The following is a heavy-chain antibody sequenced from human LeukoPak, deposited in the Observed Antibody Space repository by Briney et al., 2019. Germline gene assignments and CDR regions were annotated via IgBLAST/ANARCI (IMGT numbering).Heavy chain of an antibody. CDR2: IYSGGDT. Sequence: PAGGSLGLSCAVSGFTVSSNYMTWVRQAPGKGLEWLSVIYSGGDTYYADSVQGRFTISRDNSRNTLYLQMNFLRADDTAVYYCARRSGEGYFDYWGQGTLVTVSS. V-gene: IGHV3-66*01. D-gene: IGHD1-26*01. J-gene: IGHJ4*02. CDR3: ARRSGEGYFDY. CDR1: GFTVSSNY.